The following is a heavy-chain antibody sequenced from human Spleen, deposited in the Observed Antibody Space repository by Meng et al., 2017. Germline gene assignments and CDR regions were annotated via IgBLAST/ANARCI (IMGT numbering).Heavy chain of an antibody. V-gene: IGHV4-34*01. Sequence: SETLSLTCAVYGGSFSGYYWTWIRQPPGKGLEWIGEINHSGSTKYNPSLQSRVSTSVDRSKNQFSLKLNSVTAADTAVYFCARGYCSAGSCYSGLDYWGQGTRVTVSS. CDR1: GGSFSGYY. J-gene: IGHJ4*02. D-gene: IGHD2-15*01. CDR3: ARGYCSAGSCYSGLDY. CDR2: INHSGST.